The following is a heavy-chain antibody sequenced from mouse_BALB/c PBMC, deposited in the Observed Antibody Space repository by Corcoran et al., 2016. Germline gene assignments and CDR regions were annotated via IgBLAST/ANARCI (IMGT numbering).Heavy chain of an antibody. CDR2: IYPNNGGT. V-gene: IGHV1-18*01. CDR3: VRGESPCRFAY. Sequence: EVLLQQSGPELVKPGASVKIPCKASGYTFTDYNMDWVKQSHGKGLEWIGDIYPNNGGTIYNQKFKGKATLTVDKYSSTAYMELRSLTSEATAVYDCVRGESPCRFAYWGQGTTVTVSA. J-gene: IGHJ3*01. D-gene: IGHD6-1*01. CDR1: GYTFTDYN.